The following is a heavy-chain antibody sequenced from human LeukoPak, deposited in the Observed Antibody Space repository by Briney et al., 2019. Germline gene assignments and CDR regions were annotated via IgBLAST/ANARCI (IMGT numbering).Heavy chain of an antibody. CDR3: AKDLKAAPPGFDY. CDR2: ISSNGGST. J-gene: IGHJ4*02. CDR1: GFTFSSYA. Sequence: PGGSLRLSCAASGFTFSSYAMHWVRQAPGKGLEYVSAISSNGGSTYYANSAKGRFTISRDNSKNTLYLQMNSLRAEDTAVYYCAKDLKAAPPGFDYWGQGTLVTVSS. V-gene: IGHV3-64*01. D-gene: IGHD6-6*01.